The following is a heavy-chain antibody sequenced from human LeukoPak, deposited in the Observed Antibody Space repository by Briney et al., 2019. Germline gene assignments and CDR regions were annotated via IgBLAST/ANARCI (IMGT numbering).Heavy chain of an antibody. D-gene: IGHD6-6*01. V-gene: IGHV3-30-3*01. CDR2: ISYDGSNK. J-gene: IGHJ4*02. Sequence: GGSLRLSCAASGFTFSSYAMHWVRQAPGKGLEWVAVISYDGSNKYYADSVKGRFTISRDNSKNTLYLQMNSLRAEDTAVYYCARTSGRMAARRGGIDYWGQGTLVTVSS. CDR3: ARTSGRMAARRGGIDY. CDR1: GFTFSSYA.